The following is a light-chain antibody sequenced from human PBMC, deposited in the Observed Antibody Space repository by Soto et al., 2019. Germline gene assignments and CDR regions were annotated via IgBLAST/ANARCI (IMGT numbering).Light chain of an antibody. V-gene: IGKV1-39*01. J-gene: IGKJ1*01. CDR3: QQTYSNPRT. Sequence: DLRMTQSPSSLSASVGDRVTITCRASQSIRTYLNWYQQKPGKAPKFLIYAASTLQSGVPSRFSGSGSGTDFTLTISSLQPEDFATYYCQQTYSNPRTFGQGTRVEI. CDR2: AAS. CDR1: QSIRTY.